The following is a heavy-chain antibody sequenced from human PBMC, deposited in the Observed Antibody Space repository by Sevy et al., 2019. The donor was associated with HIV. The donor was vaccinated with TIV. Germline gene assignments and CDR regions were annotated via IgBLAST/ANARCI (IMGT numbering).Heavy chain of an antibody. CDR2: IYIGDTT. CDR1: GLTVSSNF. V-gene: IGHV3-53*01. J-gene: IGHJ4*02. CDR3: ARGKHVSDYYGSFDY. Sequence: GGSLRLSCAASGLTVSSNFMSWVRQAPGKGLEWVSVIYIGDTTYYADSMKGGFTISRDNSKNTLYLQMNSLRAEDTAVYYCARGKHVSDYYGSFDYWGQGTLVTVSS. D-gene: IGHD4-17*01.